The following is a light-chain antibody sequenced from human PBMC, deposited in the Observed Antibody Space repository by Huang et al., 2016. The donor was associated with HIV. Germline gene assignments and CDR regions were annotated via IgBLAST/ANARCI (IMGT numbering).Light chain of an antibody. CDR2: EAS. V-gene: IGKV1-5*03. J-gene: IGKJ1*01. CDR3: QHYYSFPWT. Sequence: DIQMTQSSATLAASVGDRVTITCRASQSIGTWLAWYQQKPGKAPNLLIYEASTLESGGPSRFSGGGSGTEFTLTINSLQPDDFATYYCQHYYSFPWTFGQGTKVEV. CDR1: QSIGTW.